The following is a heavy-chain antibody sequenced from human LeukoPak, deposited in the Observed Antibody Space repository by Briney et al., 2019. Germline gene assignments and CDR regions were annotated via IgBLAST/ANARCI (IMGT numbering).Heavy chain of an antibody. J-gene: IGHJ4*02. CDR2: MSYSGST. Sequence: SETLSLTCTVSGGSISSSSYHWGWIRQPPGKGLEWIGSMSYSGSTYYNPSLKSRVTISVDTSKNQFSLKLSSVIAADTAVYYCATSSGSYYYWGQGTLVTVSS. D-gene: IGHD1-26*01. CDR1: GGSISSSSYH. CDR3: ATSSGSYYY. V-gene: IGHV4-39*01.